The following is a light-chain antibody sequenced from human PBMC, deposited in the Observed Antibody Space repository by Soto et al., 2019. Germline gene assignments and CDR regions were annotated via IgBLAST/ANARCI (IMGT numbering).Light chain of an antibody. CDR1: QSISGS. CDR3: QQSYSIPYT. CDR2: DAS. V-gene: IGKV1-39*01. J-gene: IGKJ2*01. Sequence: DVQMTQSPSTLSASVGDRVTITCRASQSISGSLAWYQQKPGKAPKALIYDASTLQSGVPSRFSGSGSGTDFILTISSLLPDDFATYYCQQSYSIPYTFGQGTKVDIK.